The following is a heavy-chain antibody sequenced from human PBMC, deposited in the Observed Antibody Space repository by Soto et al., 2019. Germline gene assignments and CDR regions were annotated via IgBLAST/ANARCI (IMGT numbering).Heavy chain of an antibody. CDR1: GDSVSSNSAA. D-gene: IGHD3-16*02. V-gene: IGHV6-1*01. CDR2: TYYRSKWYN. J-gene: IGHJ6*02. Sequence: SQTLSLTCAISGDSVSSNSAAWNWIRQSPSRGLEWLGRTYYRSKWYNDYAVSVKSRITINPDTSKNQFSLQLNSVTPEDTAVYYCARDRKEALSYYYYGMDVWGQGTTVTVS. CDR3: ARDRKEALSYYYYGMDV.